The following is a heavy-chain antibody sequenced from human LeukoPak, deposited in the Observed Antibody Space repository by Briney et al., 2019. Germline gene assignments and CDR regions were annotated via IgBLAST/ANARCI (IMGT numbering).Heavy chain of an antibody. CDR3: ATGVHGIAAAGDYYFDY. Sequence: PSETLSLTCTVSGGSISSYYWNWIRQPPGKGLEWIGYIYYSGSTNYDPSLKSRVTISIDTPNNQFSLKLSSVTAADTAVYYCATGVHGIAAAGDYYFDYWGQGTLVTVSS. CDR2: IYYSGST. J-gene: IGHJ4*02. V-gene: IGHV4-59*01. CDR1: GGSISSYY. D-gene: IGHD6-13*01.